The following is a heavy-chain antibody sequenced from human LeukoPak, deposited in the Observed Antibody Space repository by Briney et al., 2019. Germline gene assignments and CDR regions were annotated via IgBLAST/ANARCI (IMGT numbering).Heavy chain of an antibody. CDR1: GDSINSRSYY. CDR2: INHSGST. V-gene: IGHV4-39*07. CDR3: AIAAPFDY. J-gene: IGHJ4*02. Sequence: SETLSLTCVVSGDSINSRSYYWSWIRQPPGKGLEWIGEINHSGSTNYNPSLKSRVTISVDTSKNQFSLKLSSVTAADTAVYYCAIAAPFDYWGQGTLVTVSS.